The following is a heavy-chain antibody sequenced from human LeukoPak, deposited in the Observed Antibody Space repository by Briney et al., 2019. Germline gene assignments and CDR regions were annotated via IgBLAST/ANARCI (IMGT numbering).Heavy chain of an antibody. V-gene: IGHV1-18*01. Sequence: ASVKVSCKASGYTFTSYGISWVRQAPGQGLEWMGWISAHNGNTNYAQKLQGRVTMTTDTSTSTAYMELRSLRSDDTAVYYCARVRYRLAETYIDYWGQGTLVTVSS. CDR1: GYTFTSYG. CDR2: ISAHNGNT. D-gene: IGHD3-16*01. J-gene: IGHJ4*02. CDR3: ARVRYRLAETYIDY.